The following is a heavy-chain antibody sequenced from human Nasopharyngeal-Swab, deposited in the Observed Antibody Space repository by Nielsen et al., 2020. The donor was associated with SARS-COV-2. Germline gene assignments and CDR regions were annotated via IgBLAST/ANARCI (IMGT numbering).Heavy chain of an antibody. CDR3: ARVGRLGSYHLDN. J-gene: IGHJ4*02. D-gene: IGHD3-10*01. V-gene: IGHV3-48*04. CDR1: GFTFSSYA. CDR2: ISSRTNAI. Sequence: GESLKISCAASGFTFSSYAMHWVRQAPGKGLEWISFISSRTNAIYQTDSLKGRFTISRDNAKNSLFLQMTSLRVEDTAVYYCARVGRLGSYHLDNWGQGTLVTVSS.